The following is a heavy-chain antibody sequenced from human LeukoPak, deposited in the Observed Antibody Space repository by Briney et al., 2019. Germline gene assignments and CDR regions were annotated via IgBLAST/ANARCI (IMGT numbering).Heavy chain of an antibody. Sequence: SETLSLTCTVSDDSIHTVLYYWSWIRQPAGKGLEWIGRIHTSGSTNYNPSLKSRVTMSVDTSKNQFSLKLSSVTAADTAVYYCARDKPGDSSSWYALNTFDYWGQGTLVTVSS. D-gene: IGHD6-13*01. V-gene: IGHV4-61*02. CDR2: IHTSGST. CDR1: DDSIHTVLYY. CDR3: ARDKPGDSSSWYALNTFDY. J-gene: IGHJ4*02.